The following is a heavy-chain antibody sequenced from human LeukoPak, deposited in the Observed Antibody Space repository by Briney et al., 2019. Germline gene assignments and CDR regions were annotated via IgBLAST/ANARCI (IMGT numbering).Heavy chain of an antibody. CDR1: GYTFTNFG. CDR3: AVWGDERPSNV. V-gene: IGHV1-18*01. D-gene: IGHD7-27*01. Sequence: ASVKVSCKTSGYTFTNFGISRVRQAPGQRLELVGWITAYNGNTEYAQKVQGRVTMTTDTSTTTAYMELSNLRSDDTAVYFCAVWGDERPSNVCGEATLVTVSS. J-gene: IGHJ4*02. CDR2: ITAYNGNT.